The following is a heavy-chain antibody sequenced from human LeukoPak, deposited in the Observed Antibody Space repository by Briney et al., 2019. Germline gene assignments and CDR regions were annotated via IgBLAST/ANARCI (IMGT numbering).Heavy chain of an antibody. V-gene: IGHV3-33*01. J-gene: IGHJ4*02. Sequence: GGSLRLSCAASGFTFSSYGMHWVRQAPGKGLEWVTVIWYDGSNKYYADSVKGRFTISRDNSKNTLYLQMNSLRAEDTAVYYCARVFHAYGSGLDYLVYWGQGTLVTVSS. CDR1: GFTFSSYG. CDR2: IWYDGSNK. D-gene: IGHD3-22*01. CDR3: ARVFHAYGSGLDYLVY.